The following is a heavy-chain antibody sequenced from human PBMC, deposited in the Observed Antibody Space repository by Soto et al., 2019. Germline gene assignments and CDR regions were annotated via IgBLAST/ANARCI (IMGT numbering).Heavy chain of an antibody. J-gene: IGHJ4*02. V-gene: IGHV3-49*03. CDR3: ARGEYHAYETSPLSFDY. Sequence: GGSLRLSCTTSGFNIGAYAMAWLRLSPGKGLEWVGFISGNSYWGTAEYATSVRGRFTISRDDSKSIAYLQMDSLKTEDTAVYSCARGEYHAYETSPLSFDYWGQGTLVTFSS. D-gene: IGHD5-12*01. CDR2: ISGNSYWGTA. CDR1: GFNIGAYA.